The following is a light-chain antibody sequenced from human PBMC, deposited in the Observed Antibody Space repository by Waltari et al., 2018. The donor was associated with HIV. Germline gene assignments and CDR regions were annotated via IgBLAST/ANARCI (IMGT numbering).Light chain of an antibody. J-gene: IGKJ1*01. V-gene: IGKV4-1*01. Sequence: EIVMNQSPDFLAVSLGERATINCKSSQSFLYSSNNKNYLTWYQQKPGQPPKLLIYWASTRESGVPDRFSGSGSQTDFTLTISSLQAEDVAVYYCQQYYSTLRTFGQGTKVEIK. CDR1: QSFLYSSNNKNY. CDR2: WAS. CDR3: QQYYSTLRT.